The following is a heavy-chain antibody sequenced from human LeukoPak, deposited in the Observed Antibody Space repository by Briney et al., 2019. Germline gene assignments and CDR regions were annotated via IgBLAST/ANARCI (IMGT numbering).Heavy chain of an antibody. CDR1: GFTFSSYD. D-gene: IGHD3-10*01. J-gene: IGHJ4*02. CDR3: ASRDPIVRGIIDS. Sequence: GGSLRLSCAASGFTFSSYDMNWVRQAPGKGLEWVSSISGSGSGGSTYYADSVKGRFTISRDNSKNTLYLQMNSLRAEDTAVYYCASRDPIVRGIIDSWGQGTLVTVSS. V-gene: IGHV3-23*01. CDR2: ISGSGSGGST.